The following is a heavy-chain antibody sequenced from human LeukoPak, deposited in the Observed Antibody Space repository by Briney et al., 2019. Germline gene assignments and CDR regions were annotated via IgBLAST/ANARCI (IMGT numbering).Heavy chain of an antibody. D-gene: IGHD4-17*01. Sequence: ASVKVSCKASGYTFTSYDINWVRQATGQGLEWMGWMNPNSGNTGYAQKFQGRVTMTRNTSISTAYMELSSLRSEGTAVYYCARLPTPSDAFDIWGQGTMVTVSS. J-gene: IGHJ3*02. V-gene: IGHV1-8*01. CDR2: MNPNSGNT. CDR1: GYTFTSYD. CDR3: ARLPTPSDAFDI.